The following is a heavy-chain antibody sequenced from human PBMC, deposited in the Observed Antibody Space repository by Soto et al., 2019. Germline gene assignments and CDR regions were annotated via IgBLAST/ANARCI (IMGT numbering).Heavy chain of an antibody. J-gene: IGHJ4*02. CDR2: INPYSGDT. D-gene: IGHD3-22*01. Sequence: GASVKVSCKASGYTFTSYGISWVRQAPGQGLEWMGWINPYSGDTNYAQKFQGWVTMTRDTSISTAYMELSRLRSDDTAVYYCARDLSYYDSSGGIDYWGQGTLVTVSS. V-gene: IGHV1-2*04. CDR3: ARDLSYYDSSGGIDY. CDR1: GYTFTSYG.